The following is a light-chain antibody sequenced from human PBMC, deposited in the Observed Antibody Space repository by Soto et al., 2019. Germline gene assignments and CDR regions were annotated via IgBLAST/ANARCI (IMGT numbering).Light chain of an antibody. V-gene: IGKV3-15*01. J-gene: IGKJ4*02. CDR3: QQYINCPPLPIT. CDR2: AAS. Sequence: EIVMTQSPATLSVSPGETATLSCRASQSVRSAVAWYQHKPGQAPRLLIVAASIRAPGVPGRFSGGGSGTEFTLTISSLQSEDFAVYYCQQYINCPPLPITFGGGTTVEIK. CDR1: QSVRSA.